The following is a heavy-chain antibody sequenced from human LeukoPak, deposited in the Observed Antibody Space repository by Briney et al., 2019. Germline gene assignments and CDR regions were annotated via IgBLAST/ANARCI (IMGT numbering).Heavy chain of an antibody. J-gene: IGHJ6*03. CDR1: GYSISSGYY. CDR2: IYHSGST. CDR3: ARENTPPSGFYYYYMDV. V-gene: IGHV4-38-2*02. Sequence: SETLSLTCTVSGYSISSGYYWGRIRQPPGKGLEWIGSIYHSGSTYYNPSLKSRVTISVDTSKNQFSLKLSSVTAADTAVYYCARENTPPSGFYYYYMDVWGKGTTVTVSS. D-gene: IGHD3-22*01.